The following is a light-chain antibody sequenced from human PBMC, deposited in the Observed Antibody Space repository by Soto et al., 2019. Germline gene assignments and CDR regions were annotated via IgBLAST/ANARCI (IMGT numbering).Light chain of an antibody. CDR2: GNN. J-gene: IGLJ1*01. Sequence: QSVLTQPPSVSGDPGQRVTISCTWSSSSIGADYHVHWYQLLPGTAPKLLIYGNNNRPSGVPDRFSGSKSGTSASLAITGLQAEDEADYYCQSYDSSLSGFVFGTGTKVTVL. V-gene: IGLV1-40*01. CDR1: SSSIGADYH. CDR3: QSYDSSLSGFV.